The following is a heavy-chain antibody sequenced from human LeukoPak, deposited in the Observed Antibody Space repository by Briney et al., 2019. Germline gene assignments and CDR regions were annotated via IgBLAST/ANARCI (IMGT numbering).Heavy chain of an antibody. Sequence: PGGSLRLSCAASRFTFSGYAMSWVRQAPGKGLEWVSGVSGNGAGTYYADSVKGRFTISRDNSKNMLYLQMNSLRAEDTAVYYCAKTLWYSSGWSIDYWGQGTLVTVSS. D-gene: IGHD6-13*01. J-gene: IGHJ4*02. V-gene: IGHV3-23*01. CDR3: AKTLWYSSGWSIDY. CDR1: RFTFSGYA. CDR2: VSGNGAGT.